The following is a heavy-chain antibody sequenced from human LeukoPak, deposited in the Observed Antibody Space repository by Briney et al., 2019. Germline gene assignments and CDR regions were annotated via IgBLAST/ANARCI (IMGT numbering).Heavy chain of an antibody. J-gene: IGHJ1*01. CDR1: GYTFTGYY. CDR3: ASTGFWSGYPSRNFQH. CDR2: INPNSGGT. V-gene: IGHV1-2*02. D-gene: IGHD3-3*01. Sequence: ASVKVSCKASGYTFTGYYMHWVRQAPGQGLEWMGWINPNSGGTNYAQKFQGRVTMTRDTSISTAYMELSRLRSDDTGVYYCASTGFWSGYPSRNFQHWGQGTLVTVSS.